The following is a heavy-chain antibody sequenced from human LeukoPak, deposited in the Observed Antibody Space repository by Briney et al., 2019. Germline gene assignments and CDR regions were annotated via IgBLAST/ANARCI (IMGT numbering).Heavy chain of an antibody. J-gene: IGHJ6*02. Sequence: GGSLRLSCAASGFTFSNAWMSWVRQAPGKGLEWVGRIKSKTDGGTTDYAAPVKGRFTISRDDSKNTLYLQMNSLKTEDTAVYYCTTGFITFGGVIGAGYYYGMDVWGQGTTVTVSS. V-gene: IGHV3-15*01. CDR1: GFTFSNAW. D-gene: IGHD3-16*02. CDR3: TTGFITFGGVIGAGYYYGMDV. CDR2: IKSKTDGGTT.